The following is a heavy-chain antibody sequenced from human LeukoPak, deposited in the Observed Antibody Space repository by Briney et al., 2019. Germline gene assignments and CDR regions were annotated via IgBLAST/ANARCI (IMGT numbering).Heavy chain of an antibody. V-gene: IGHV1-2*02. D-gene: IGHD1-26*01. J-gene: IGHJ4*02. CDR3: TRALGSDY. Sequence: ASVKVSCTASGYTFTDYYMNWVRQAPGQGLELMGWINTNSGGANYAQKFQGRVTMTRDTSISTAYMELSSLRSDDTAMYYCTRALGSDYWGQGTLVTVSS. CDR2: INTNSGGA. CDR1: GYTFTDYY.